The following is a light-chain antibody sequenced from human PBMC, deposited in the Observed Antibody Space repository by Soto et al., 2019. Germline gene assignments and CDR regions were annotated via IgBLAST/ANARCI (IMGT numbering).Light chain of an antibody. J-gene: IGKJ2*03. V-gene: IGKV3-20*01. CDR1: QNVARSN. CDR2: GAS. Sequence: EIVLTQSPDTLSLSPGERATLSCRATQNVARSNLAWYQHRPGQAPRLLISGASTRAADTPDRFSGSGSGAQFTLTISIFEPEDFAVDYCHQYGSSPPYSFGQGTRLEI. CDR3: HQYGSSPPYS.